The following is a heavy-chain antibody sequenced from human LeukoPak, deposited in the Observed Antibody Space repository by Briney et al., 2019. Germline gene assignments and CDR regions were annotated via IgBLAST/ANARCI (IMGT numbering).Heavy chain of an antibody. Sequence: PSETLSLTCTVSGGSISSYYWSWIRQPPGKGLEWIGYISYSGSTDYNPSLKSRVTISLDTSKNQFSLRLGSVTAADTAVYYCARETRLHSGSYSNDAFDIWGQGTMVTVPS. D-gene: IGHD1-26*01. J-gene: IGHJ3*02. CDR1: GGSISSYY. V-gene: IGHV4-59*01. CDR2: ISYSGST. CDR3: ARETRLHSGSYSNDAFDI.